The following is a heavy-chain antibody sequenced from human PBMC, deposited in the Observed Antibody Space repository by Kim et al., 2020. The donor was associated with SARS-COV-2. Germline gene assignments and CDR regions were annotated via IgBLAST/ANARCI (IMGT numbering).Heavy chain of an antibody. J-gene: IGHJ4*02. CDR1: GFTVSSNY. CDR3: ARRVSGYYPFDY. CDR2: IYSGGST. V-gene: IGHV3-53*01. D-gene: IGHD3-22*01. Sequence: GGSLRLSCAASGFTVSSNYMSWVRQAPGKGLEWVSVIYSGGSTYYADSVRGRFTISRDNSKNTLYLQMNSLRAEDTAVYYCARRVSGYYPFDYWGQGTLVTVSS.